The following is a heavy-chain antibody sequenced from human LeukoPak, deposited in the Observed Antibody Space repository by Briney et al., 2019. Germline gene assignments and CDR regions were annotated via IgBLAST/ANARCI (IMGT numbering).Heavy chain of an antibody. Sequence: SETLSLTCTVSGGSISSYYWGWIRQPAGKGLGWIGRIYTSGSTNYNPSLKSRVTMSVDTSKNQFSLKLSSVTAADTAVYYCARVICGGDCYYDAFDIWGQGTMVTVSS. CDR3: ARVICGGDCYYDAFDI. CDR1: GGSISSYY. CDR2: IYTSGST. D-gene: IGHD2-21*02. V-gene: IGHV4-4*07. J-gene: IGHJ3*02.